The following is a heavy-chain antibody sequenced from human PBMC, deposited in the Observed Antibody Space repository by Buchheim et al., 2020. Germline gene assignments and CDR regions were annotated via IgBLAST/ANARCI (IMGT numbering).Heavy chain of an antibody. CDR3: ARGGSGSYRTNYYYGMDV. CDR2: ISSSSSYI. V-gene: IGHV3-21*01. CDR1: GFTFSSYR. Sequence: EVQLVESGGGLVKPGGSLRLSCAASGFTFSSYRMNWVRQAPGKGLEWVSSISSSSSYIYYADSVKGRFTISRDNAKNSLHLQMNSLRAEDTAVYYCARGGSGSYRTNYYYGMDVWGQGTT. D-gene: IGHD3-10*01. J-gene: IGHJ6*02.